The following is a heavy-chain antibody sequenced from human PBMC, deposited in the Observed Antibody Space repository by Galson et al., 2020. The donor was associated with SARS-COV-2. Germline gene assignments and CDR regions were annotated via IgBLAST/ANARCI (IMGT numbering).Heavy chain of an antibody. CDR3: ASRGVVIRDISFDN. J-gene: IGHJ4*02. CDR2: LNSDGISA. CDR1: GFTFSRFD. V-gene: IGHV3-74*01. D-gene: IGHD2-21*01. Sequence: GESLKISCVASGFTFSRFDMHWVRQAPGKGLVWVSRLNSDGISAFYADSVEGRITISRDNAKNTLYLQMHSLRAEDTAVYYCASRGVVIRDISFDNWGQGTLVTVSS.